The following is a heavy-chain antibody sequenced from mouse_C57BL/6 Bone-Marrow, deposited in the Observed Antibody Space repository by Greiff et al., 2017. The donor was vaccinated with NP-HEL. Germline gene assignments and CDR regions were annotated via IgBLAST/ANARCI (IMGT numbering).Heavy chain of an antibody. CDR1: GYTFTSYW. CDR3: ARKKVTVVDYYAMDY. J-gene: IGHJ4*01. V-gene: IGHV1-53*01. Sequence: QVHVKQPGTELVKPGASVKLSCKASGYTFTSYWMHLVKQRPGQGLEWIGNINPSNGGTNYNEKFKSKATLTVDKSSSTAYMQLSSLTSEDSAVYYCARKKVTVVDYYAMDYWGQGTSVTVSS. D-gene: IGHD1-1*01. CDR2: INPSNGGT.